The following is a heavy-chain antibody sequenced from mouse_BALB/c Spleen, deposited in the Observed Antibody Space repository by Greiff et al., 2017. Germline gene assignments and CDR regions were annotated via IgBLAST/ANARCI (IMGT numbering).Heavy chain of an antibody. CDR3: ARGATRYRYDGYAMDY. Sequence: QVQLQQSGAELVKPGASVKLSCKASGYTFTSYWMHWVKQRPGQGLEWIGEINPSNGRTNYNEKFKSKATLTVDKSSSTAYMQLSSLTSEDSAVYYCARGATRYRYDGYAMDYWGQGTSVTVSS. D-gene: IGHD2-14*01. CDR2: INPSNGRT. V-gene: IGHV1S81*02. CDR1: GYTFTSYW. J-gene: IGHJ4*01.